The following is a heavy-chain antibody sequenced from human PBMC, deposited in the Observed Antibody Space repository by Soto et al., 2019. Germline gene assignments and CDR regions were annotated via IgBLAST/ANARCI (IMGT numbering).Heavy chain of an antibody. CDR2: ISGSSAYI. CDR1: GFTFISYS. V-gene: IGHV3-21*03. Sequence: EVQLVESGGGLVKPGGSLRLSCAASGFTFISYSMNWVRQAPGKGLEWVSSISGSSAYIYYADSVKGRFTISRDNTKNSLYLQMNSLRAEDTDVYYCAGQKDAFHIWGQGTMVTVSS. CDR3: AGQKDAFHI. J-gene: IGHJ3*02.